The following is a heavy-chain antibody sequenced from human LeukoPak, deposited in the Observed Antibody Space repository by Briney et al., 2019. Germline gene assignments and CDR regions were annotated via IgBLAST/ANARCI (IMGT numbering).Heavy chain of an antibody. D-gene: IGHD3-16*01. CDR1: GVTVSSNY. J-gene: IGHJ4*02. CDR2: IYSGGST. V-gene: IGHV3-53*01. CDR3: ARDHRGGVHDY. Sequence: GGSLRLSCAASGVTVSSNYMSWVRQAPGKGLEWVSVIYSGGSTYYADSVKGRFTISRDNSKNTLYLQMNSLRAEDTAVYYCARDHRGGVHDYWGQGTLVTVSS.